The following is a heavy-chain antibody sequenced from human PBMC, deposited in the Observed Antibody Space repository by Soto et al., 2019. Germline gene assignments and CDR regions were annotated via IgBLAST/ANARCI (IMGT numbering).Heavy chain of an antibody. CDR1: GGSISSYY. V-gene: IGHV4-59*01. D-gene: IGHD3-10*01. Sequence: SETLSLTCTVSGGSISSYYWSWIRQPPGKGLEWIGYIYYSGSTNYNPSLKSRVTISVDTSKNQFSLKLSSVTAAETAVYYCARDSITYYGSGSYFDYWGQGTLVTVSS. CDR3: ARDSITYYGSGSYFDY. CDR2: IYYSGST. J-gene: IGHJ4*02.